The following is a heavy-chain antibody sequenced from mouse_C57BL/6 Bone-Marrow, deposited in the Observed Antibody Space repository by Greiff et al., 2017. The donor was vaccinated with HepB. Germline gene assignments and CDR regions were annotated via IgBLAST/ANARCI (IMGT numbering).Heavy chain of an antibody. V-gene: IGHV5-15*01. D-gene: IGHD1-3*01. J-gene: IGHJ1*03. CDR2: ISNLAYSI. CDR1: GFTFSDYG. CDR3: ARLTPYWYFDV. Sequence: DVMLVESGGGLVQPGGSLKLSCAASGFTFSDYGMAWVRQAPRKGPEWVAFISNLAYSIYYADTVTGRFTISRENAKNTLCLEMSSLRSEDTAMYYCARLTPYWYFDVWGTGTTVTVSS.